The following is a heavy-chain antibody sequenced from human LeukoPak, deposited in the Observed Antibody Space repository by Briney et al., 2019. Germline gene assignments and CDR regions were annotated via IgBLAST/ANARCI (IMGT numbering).Heavy chain of an antibody. D-gene: IGHD6-19*01. J-gene: IGHJ4*02. CDR1: GSTFDDYA. CDR2: ISWNSGSI. Sequence: GGSLRLSCAAPGSTFDDYAMHWVRQAPGKGLEWVSGISWNSGSIGYADSVKGRFTISRDNAENSLYLQMNSLRAEDTALYYCAKGKVDSSGWSGFDYWGQGTLVTVSS. V-gene: IGHV3-9*01. CDR3: AKGKVDSSGWSGFDY.